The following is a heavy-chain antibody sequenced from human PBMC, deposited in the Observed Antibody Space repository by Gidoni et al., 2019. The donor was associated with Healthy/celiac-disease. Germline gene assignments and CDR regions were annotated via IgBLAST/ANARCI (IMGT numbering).Heavy chain of an antibody. Sequence: QVQLVQSGAEVKKPGSSVKVSCKASGGTFSSYAISWVRQAPGQGLEWMGGIIPIFGTANYAQKFQGRVTITADESTSTAYMELSSLRSDDTAVYYCASYCGGDCYLDNDAFDIWGQGTMVTVSS. CDR3: ASYCGGDCYLDNDAFDI. CDR2: IIPIFGTA. J-gene: IGHJ3*02. V-gene: IGHV1-69*01. D-gene: IGHD2-21*01. CDR1: GGTFSSYA.